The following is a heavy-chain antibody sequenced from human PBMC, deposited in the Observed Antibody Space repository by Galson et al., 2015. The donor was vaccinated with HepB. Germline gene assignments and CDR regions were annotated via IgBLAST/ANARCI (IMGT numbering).Heavy chain of an antibody. CDR1: GGSISSSSYY. J-gene: IGHJ4*02. D-gene: IGHD6-13*01. CDR2: IYYSGST. Sequence: TLSLTCTVSGGSISSSSYYWGWIRQPPGKGLEWIGSIYYSGSTYYNLSLKSRVTISVDTSKNQFSLKLSSVTAADTAVYYCARHRSIAAAGPLPDYWGQGTLVTVSS. V-gene: IGHV4-39*01. CDR3: ARHRSIAAAGPLPDY.